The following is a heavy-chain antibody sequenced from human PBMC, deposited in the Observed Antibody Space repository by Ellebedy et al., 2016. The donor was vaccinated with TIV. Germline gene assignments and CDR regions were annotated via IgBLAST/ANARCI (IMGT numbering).Heavy chain of an antibody. V-gene: IGHV3-48*02. J-gene: IGHJ6*02. CDR2: IRSRSSTI. CDR3: ARGHGMDV. CDR1: GFAFSSYS. Sequence: GGSLRLXXAASGFAFSSYSMNWVRQAPGKGLEWVSHIRSRSSTIYYADSVKGRFTISRDNAKNSLYLQMNSLRDEDTAVYYCARGHGMDVWGQGTTVTVSS.